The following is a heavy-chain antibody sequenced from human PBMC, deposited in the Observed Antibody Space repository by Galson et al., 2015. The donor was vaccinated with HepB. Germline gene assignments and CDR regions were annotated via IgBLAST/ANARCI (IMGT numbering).Heavy chain of an antibody. CDR2: INVGNGNT. J-gene: IGHJ4*02. V-gene: IGHV1-3*01. Sequence: SVKVSCKASGYTFTMYATHWVRQAPGQRPEWMGWINVGNGNTKYSQKFQGRVTITRDTSARTAYMELGSLKSEDTAVYYCARSGRFGIAAADHGLYWGQGTLVTASS. CDR3: ARSGRFGIAAADHGLY. CDR1: GYTFTMYA. D-gene: IGHD6-13*01.